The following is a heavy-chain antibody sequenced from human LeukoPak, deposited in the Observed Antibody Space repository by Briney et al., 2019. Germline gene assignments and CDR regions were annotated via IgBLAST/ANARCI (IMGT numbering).Heavy chain of an antibody. J-gene: IGHJ3*02. D-gene: IGHD2-2*01. CDR3: ARGVVVVPAAPDAFDI. Sequence: TGGSLRLSCAASGFTFSSYWMHWVRQAPGKGLVWVSRINSDGSSTSYADSVKGRFTISRDNAKNTLYLQMNSLRAEDTAVYYCARGVVVVPAAPDAFDIWGQGTMVTVSS. CDR1: GFTFSSYW. CDR2: INSDGSST. V-gene: IGHV3-74*01.